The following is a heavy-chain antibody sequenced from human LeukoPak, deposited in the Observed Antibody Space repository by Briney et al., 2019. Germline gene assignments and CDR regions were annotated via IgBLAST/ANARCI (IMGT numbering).Heavy chain of an antibody. CDR2: ISAYNGNT. CDR3: ARGHGDKYYYDSSGYTVDY. Sequence: ASVKVSCKASGYTFTSYGISWVRQAPGQGLEWMGWISAYNGNTNYAQKLQGRVTMTTDTSTSTAYMELRSLRSDDPAVYYCARGHGDKYYYDSSGYTVDYWGQGTLVTVSS. J-gene: IGHJ4*02. D-gene: IGHD3-22*01. CDR1: GYTFTSYG. V-gene: IGHV1-18*01.